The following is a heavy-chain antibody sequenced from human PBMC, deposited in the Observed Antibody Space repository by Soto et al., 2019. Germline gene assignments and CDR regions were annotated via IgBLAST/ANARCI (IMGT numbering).Heavy chain of an antibody. CDR1: GYTFTSYG. CDR2: ISAYNGNT. Sequence: AASVKVSCKASGYTFTSYGISWVRQAPGQGLEWMGWISAYNGNTNYAQKLQGRVTMTTDTSTSTAYMELRSLRSDDTAVYYCARDVYLGATTPDRCDYWGQGTLVTVSS. CDR3: ARDVYLGATTPDRCDY. V-gene: IGHV1-18*01. D-gene: IGHD1-26*01. J-gene: IGHJ4*02.